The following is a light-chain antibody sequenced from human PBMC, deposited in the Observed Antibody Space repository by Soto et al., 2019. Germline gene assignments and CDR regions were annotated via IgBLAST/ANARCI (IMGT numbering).Light chain of an antibody. CDR3: QKYNSAPHT. Sequence: DIQMTQSPSSLSASVGDRVTITCRTSQGISNYLAWYQQKPGKVPTLLIYATSTLQSGVPSRFSGSGSGTDFTLTISSLQPEDVATYYCQKYNSAPHTFGQGTKLEIK. CDR1: QGISNY. CDR2: ATS. J-gene: IGKJ2*01. V-gene: IGKV1-27*01.